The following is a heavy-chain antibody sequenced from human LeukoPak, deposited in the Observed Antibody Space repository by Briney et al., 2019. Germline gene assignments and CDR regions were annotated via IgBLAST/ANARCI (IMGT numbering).Heavy chain of an antibody. V-gene: IGHV4-59*01. Sequence: SSETLSLTCTVSGGSISSYYWSWIRQPPGQGLEWIGDIFHSGSTNYNPSLKSRVTTSIDTSKNQISLRLSSVTAADTAVYYCARGMGGMEIWSYWGQGTLVTVSS. J-gene: IGHJ4*02. CDR3: ARGMGGMEIWSY. CDR1: GGSISSYY. D-gene: IGHD1-26*01. CDR2: IFHSGST.